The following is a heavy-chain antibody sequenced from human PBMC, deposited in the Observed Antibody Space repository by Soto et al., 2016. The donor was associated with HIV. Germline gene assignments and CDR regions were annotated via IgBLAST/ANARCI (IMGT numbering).Heavy chain of an antibody. D-gene: IGHD4-4*01. CDR2: INSRNSMI. CDR3: ARGDYRTNFFDY. V-gene: IGHV3-48*04. CDR1: GFTFNIYS. Sequence: EVQLVESGGGLVQPGGSLRLSCATSGFTFNIYSMNWVRQAPGKGLEWVSHINSRNSMIHYADSVKGRFTISRDNAKNSLYLEMNSLRAEDTAVYYCARGDYRTNFFDYWGQGTLITVSS. J-gene: IGHJ4*02.